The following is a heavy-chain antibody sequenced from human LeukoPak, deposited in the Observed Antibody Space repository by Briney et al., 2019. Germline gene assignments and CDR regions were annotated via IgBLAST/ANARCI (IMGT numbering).Heavy chain of an antibody. CDR1: GGSFSDYY. Sequence: SETLSLTCAVYGGSFSDYYWSWIRQPPGKGLEWIGEINHSGSTNYNPSLKSRVTISVDTSKNQFSLQLNSVTPEDTAVYYCARDPYSSSSEDYYYYYGMDVWGQGTTVTVSS. CDR3: ARDPYSSSSEDYYYYYGMDV. V-gene: IGHV4-34*01. J-gene: IGHJ6*02. D-gene: IGHD6-6*01. CDR2: INHSGST.